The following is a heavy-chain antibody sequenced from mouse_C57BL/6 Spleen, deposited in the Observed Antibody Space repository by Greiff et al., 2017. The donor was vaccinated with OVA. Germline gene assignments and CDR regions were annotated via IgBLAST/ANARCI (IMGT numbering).Heavy chain of an antibody. CDR3: GRSDDLPFDY. CDR1: GYAFSSYW. CDR2: IYPGDGDT. D-gene: IGHD2-13*01. Sequence: VQLQQSGAELVKPGASVKISCKASGYAFSSYWMNWVKQRPGKGLEWLGQIYPGDGDTNYNGKFKGKATLTADKASSTAYMQISSLTSEYSAVYVGGRSDDLPFDYWGQGTTLTVSS. V-gene: IGHV1-80*01. J-gene: IGHJ2*01.